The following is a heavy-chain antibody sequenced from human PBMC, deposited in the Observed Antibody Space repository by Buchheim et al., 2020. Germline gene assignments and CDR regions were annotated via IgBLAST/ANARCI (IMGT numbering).Heavy chain of an antibody. J-gene: IGHJ6*02. D-gene: IGHD4-17*01. CDR2: ISYDGSNK. CDR3: AKDDYGDYPHYYYYGMDV. CDR1: GFTFSSYG. Sequence: QVQLVESGGGVVQPGRSLRLSCAASGFTFSSYGMHWVRQAPGKGLEWVAVISYDGSNKYYADSVKGRFTISRDNSKNTLYLQMNSLRAEDTAVYYCAKDDYGDYPHYYYYGMDVWGQGTT. V-gene: IGHV3-30*18.